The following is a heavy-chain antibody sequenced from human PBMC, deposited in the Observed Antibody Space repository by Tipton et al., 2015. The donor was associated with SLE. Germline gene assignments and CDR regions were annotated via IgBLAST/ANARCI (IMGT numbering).Heavy chain of an antibody. CDR1: GDSISSGYYY. Sequence: TLSLTCTVSGDSISSGYYYWSWIRQPPGKGLEWIGYIYYSGSTNYNPSLKSRVTISVDTSKNQFSLQMNSVTPEDTAVYYCARGAYNSGWSWGQGTLVTVSS. V-gene: IGHV4-61*01. J-gene: IGHJ5*02. CDR3: ARGAYNSGWS. D-gene: IGHD6-19*01. CDR2: IYYSGST.